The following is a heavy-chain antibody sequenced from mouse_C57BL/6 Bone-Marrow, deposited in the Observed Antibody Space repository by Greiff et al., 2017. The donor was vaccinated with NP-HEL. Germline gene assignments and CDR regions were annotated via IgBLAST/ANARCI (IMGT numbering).Heavy chain of an antibody. J-gene: IGHJ2*01. CDR2: ILPGSGST. CDR3: ARLGTTVVPDY. V-gene: IGHV1-9*01. D-gene: IGHD1-1*01. Sequence: VQLVESGAELMKPGASVKLSCKATGYTFTGYWIEWVKQRPGHGLEWIGEILPGSGSTNSNEKFKGKATFTADTSSNTAYMQLSSLTTEDSAIYYCARLGTTVVPDYWGQGTTLTVSS. CDR1: GYTFTGYW.